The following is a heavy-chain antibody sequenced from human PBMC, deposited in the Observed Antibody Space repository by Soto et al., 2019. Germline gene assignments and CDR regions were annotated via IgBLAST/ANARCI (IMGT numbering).Heavy chain of an antibody. CDR1: GGSISSGGYS. CDR3: AREVVVPAARGGFDY. V-gene: IGHV4-30-2*01. Sequence: QLQLQESGSGLVKPSQTLSLTCAVSGGSISSGGYSWSWIRQPPGKGLEWIGYIYHSVSTYYNPSLKSRVTISVDRSKNQFSLKLSSVTAADTAVYYCAREVVVPAARGGFDYWGQGTLVTVSS. J-gene: IGHJ4*02. D-gene: IGHD2-2*01. CDR2: IYHSVST.